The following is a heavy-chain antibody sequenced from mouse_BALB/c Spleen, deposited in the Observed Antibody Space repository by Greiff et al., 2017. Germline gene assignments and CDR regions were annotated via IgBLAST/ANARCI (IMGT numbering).Heavy chain of an antibody. Sequence: EVKLVESGGGLVQPGGSRKLSCAASGFTFSSFGMHWVRQAPEKGLEWVAYISSGSSTIYYADTGKGRFTITIDNPKNTLFLQMTSLRSEDTAMYYCAREYCGAWFAYWGQGTLVTVSA. D-gene: IGHD5-2*01. CDR1: GFTFSSFG. J-gene: IGHJ3*01. V-gene: IGHV5-17*02. CDR3: AREYCGAWFAY. CDR2: ISSGSSTI.